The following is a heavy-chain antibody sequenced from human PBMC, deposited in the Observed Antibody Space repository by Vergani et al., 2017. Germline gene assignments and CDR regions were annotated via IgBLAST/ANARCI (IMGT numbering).Heavy chain of an antibody. V-gene: IGHV1-46*03. CDR1: GYPFTSYY. D-gene: IGHD3-22*01. J-gene: IGHJ4*02. Sequence: QVQLVQSGAEVKKPGASVKVSCKASGYPFTSYYMHWVRQAPGQGLEWMGIINPSGGSTSYAQKFQGRVTMTRDTSTSTVYMELSSLRSEDTAVYYCALVGGRCDSSGYYLDYWGQGTLVTVSS. CDR3: ALVGGRCDSSGYYLDY. CDR2: INPSGGST.